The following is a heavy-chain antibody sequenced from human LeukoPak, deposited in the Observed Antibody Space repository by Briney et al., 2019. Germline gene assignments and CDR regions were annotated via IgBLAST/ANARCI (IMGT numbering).Heavy chain of an antibody. CDR1: GFTFSSYW. CDR2: INSDGSST. D-gene: IGHD3-16*01. J-gene: IGHJ4*02. Sequence: GGSLRLSCAASGFTFSSYWMHWVREAPGRGLGWVSRINSDGSSTSYADSVKGRFTISRDNAKNTLYLQMNSLRAEDTAVYYCARGPMGGLYDWGGQGTLVTVSS. V-gene: IGHV3-74*01. CDR3: ARGPMGGLYDW.